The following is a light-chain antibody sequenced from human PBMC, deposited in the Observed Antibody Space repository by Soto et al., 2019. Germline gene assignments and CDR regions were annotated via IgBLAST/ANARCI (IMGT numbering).Light chain of an antibody. CDR1: SSDIGNFNF. CDR2: EVS. V-gene: IGLV2-14*01. J-gene: IGLJ2*01. CDR3: SSYTTSTTAI. Sequence: QSVLTQPASGSGTPGQSITISCTGTSSDIGNFNFVSWYQQYPGKAPILMIYEVSNRPSGVSNRFSGSKSGNTASLTISGLQAEDEADYYCSSYTTSTTAIFGGGTKSPS.